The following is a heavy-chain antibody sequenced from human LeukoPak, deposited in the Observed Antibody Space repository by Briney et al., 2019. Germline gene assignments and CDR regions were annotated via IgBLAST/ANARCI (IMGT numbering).Heavy chain of an antibody. D-gene: IGHD2-2*01. J-gene: IGHJ4*02. CDR2: IYTSGST. CDR3: ARARYCSSTSCIFDY. V-gene: IGHV4-61*02. CDR1: GGSISSGSYY. Sequence: SETLSLTCTVSGGSISSGSYYWSWIRQPAGKGLEWIGRIYTSGSTNYNPSLKSRVTISVDTSMNQFSLKLSSVTAADTAVYYCARARYCSSTSCIFDYWGQGTLVTVSS.